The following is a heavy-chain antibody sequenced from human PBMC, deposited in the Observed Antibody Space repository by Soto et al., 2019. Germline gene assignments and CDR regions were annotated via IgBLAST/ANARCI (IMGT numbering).Heavy chain of an antibody. D-gene: IGHD2-8*01. CDR1: GGSFSGYY. Sequence: SETLSLTCAVYGGSFSGYYWSWIRQPPGKGLEWIGEINHSGSTNYNPSLTSRVTISVDTSKNQFSLKLSSVTAADTAVYYCARAVYCTTDNCWDDFHYYNIDVWGQGTAVTVSS. CDR3: ARAVYCTTDNCWDDFHYYNIDV. J-gene: IGHJ6*02. CDR2: INHSGST. V-gene: IGHV4-34*01.